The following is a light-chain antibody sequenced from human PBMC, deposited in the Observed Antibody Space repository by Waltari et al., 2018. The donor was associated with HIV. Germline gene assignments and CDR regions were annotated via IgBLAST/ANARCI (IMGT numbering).Light chain of an antibody. J-gene: IGKJ2*01. CDR3: QQFEKWPSYT. CDR1: QGVGTN. CDR2: VSR. V-gene: IGKV3-15*01. Sequence: EIMLTQSPATLSASPGDRVTLTCRASQGVGTNLAWYQQRSGQAPRRLISVSRTRAPGVPARFSGSVSRTAFTLTFSNLHSDDFAVYYCQQFEKWPSYTFGQGTRLE.